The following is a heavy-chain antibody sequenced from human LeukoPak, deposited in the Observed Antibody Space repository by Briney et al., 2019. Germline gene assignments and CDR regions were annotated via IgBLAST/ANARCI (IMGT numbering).Heavy chain of an antibody. D-gene: IGHD3-10*01. CDR3: ARRRVRGVILDY. J-gene: IGHJ4*02. CDR1: GGSISSYY. CDR2: IYTGGST. Sequence: SETLSLTCTVSGGSISSYYWSWIGQPAGKGLEWIGRIYTGGSTNYNPSLKSRVTMSVDTSKNQFSLKLSSVTAADTAVYYCARRRVRGVILDYWGQGTLVTVSS. V-gene: IGHV4-4*07.